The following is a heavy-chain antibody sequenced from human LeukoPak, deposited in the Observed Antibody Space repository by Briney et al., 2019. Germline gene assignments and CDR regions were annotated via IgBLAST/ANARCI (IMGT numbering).Heavy chain of an antibody. J-gene: IGHJ4*02. CDR2: INPSGGTT. D-gene: IGHD3-22*01. CDR1: GYTFSSYY. CDR3: ARDSSGYYYFDY. V-gene: IGHV1-46*01. Sequence: ASVKVSCKASGYTFSSYYMHWVRQAPGQGLEWMGIINPSGGTTKYAQKFQGRVTMTRDTSKNQFSLKLSSVTAADTAVYYCARDSSGYYYFDYWGQGTLVTVSS.